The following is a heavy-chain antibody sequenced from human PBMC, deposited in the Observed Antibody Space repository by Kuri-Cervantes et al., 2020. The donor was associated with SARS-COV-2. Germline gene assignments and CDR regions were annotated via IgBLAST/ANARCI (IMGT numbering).Heavy chain of an antibody. D-gene: IGHD3-3*01. Sequence: GGSLRLSCAAAGFTFSDYAVSWVRQAPGKGLEWVSGITSSGSITYYADAVKGRFTISRDNSKDTISLQMNSLRGEDTAVYYCAKDGVGSGYSDRKYMDVWGRGTTVTVSS. J-gene: IGHJ6*03. V-gene: IGHV3-23*01. CDR3: AKDGVGSGYSDRKYMDV. CDR2: ITSSGSIT. CDR1: GFTFSDYA.